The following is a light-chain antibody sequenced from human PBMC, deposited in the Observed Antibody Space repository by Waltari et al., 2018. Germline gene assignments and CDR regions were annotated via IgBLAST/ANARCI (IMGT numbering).Light chain of an antibody. V-gene: IGLV3-25*03. J-gene: IGLJ2*01. CDR1: ALSQQY. Sequence: SFELTQPPSLSVSPGQTARITCSGDALSQQYAHWHQQRPGLAPVLVIYKDSEMPSGVPERFSASSSGTTVTLTLSGFQAEDEADYYCQSADSSGSVVFGGGTKLTVL. CDR3: QSADSSGSVV. CDR2: KDS.